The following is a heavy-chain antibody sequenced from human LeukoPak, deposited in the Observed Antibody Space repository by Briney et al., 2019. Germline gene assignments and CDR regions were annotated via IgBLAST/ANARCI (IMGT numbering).Heavy chain of an antibody. CDR1: GGSISSSNW. CDR3: AREGVLWFGELSERGYYFDY. CDR2: IYHSGST. V-gene: IGHV4-4*02. D-gene: IGHD3-10*01. Sequence: SETLSLTCAVSGGSISSSNWWSWVRQPPGKGLEWIGEIYHSGSTNYNPSLKSRVTISVDKSKNQFSLKLSSVTAADTAVYYCAREGVLWFGELSERGYYFDYWGQGALVTVSS. J-gene: IGHJ4*02.